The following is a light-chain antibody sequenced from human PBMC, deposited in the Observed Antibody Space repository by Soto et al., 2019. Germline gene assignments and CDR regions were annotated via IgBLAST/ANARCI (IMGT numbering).Light chain of an antibody. CDR1: QSISSY. Sequence: DIQMTQSPSALSASVGDRVTITFRASQSISSYLNWYQQKPGKAPKLLIYAASSLQSGVPSRFSGSGSGTDFTLTISSLQPEDFATYYCQQSYSTPPTFGQRTKV. J-gene: IGKJ1*01. CDR3: QQSYSTPPT. CDR2: AAS. V-gene: IGKV1-39*01.